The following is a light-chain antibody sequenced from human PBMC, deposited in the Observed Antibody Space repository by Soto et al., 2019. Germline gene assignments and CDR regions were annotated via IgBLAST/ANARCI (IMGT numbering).Light chain of an antibody. CDR2: DAS. J-gene: IGKJ4*01. V-gene: IGKV3-11*01. CDR3: QQRSAWPLT. Sequence: EIVLTQSPATLSLSPGERATLSCRASQSVSSYLAWYQQKPGQAPRLLIYDASNRATGIPARFSGSGSGTDFTLSISGLEPDDFAVYYCQQRSAWPLTFGGGTKVEIK. CDR1: QSVSSY.